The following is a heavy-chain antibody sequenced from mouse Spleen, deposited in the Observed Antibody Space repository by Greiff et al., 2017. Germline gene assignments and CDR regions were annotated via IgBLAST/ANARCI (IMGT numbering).Heavy chain of an antibody. V-gene: IGHV1-19*01. CDR2: INPYNGGT. CDR1: GYTFTDYY. D-gene: IGHD4-1*01. J-gene: IGHJ2*01. CDR3: AREAGTRGYYFDY. Sequence: EVHLVESGPVLVKPGASVKMSCKASGYTFTDYYMNWVKQSHGKSLEWIGVINPYNGGTSYNQKFKGKATLTVDKSSSTAYMELNSLTSEDSAVYYCAREAGTRGYYFDYWGQGTTLTVSS.